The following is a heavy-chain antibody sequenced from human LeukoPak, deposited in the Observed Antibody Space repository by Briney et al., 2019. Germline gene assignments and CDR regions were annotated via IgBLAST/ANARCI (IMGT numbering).Heavy chain of an antibody. D-gene: IGHD2/OR15-2a*01. CDR2: MFYSGIT. V-gene: IGHV4-61*01. CDR3: ARSGNYWYFDL. J-gene: IGHJ2*01. Sequence: SETLSLTCTVSGGSVSSGSYYWSWIRQPPGNGLEWIGFMFYSGITNYNPSLKSRVTISVDTSKKQFSLKLSSVTAADTAVYSCARSGNYWYFDLWGRGTLVTVSS. CDR1: GGSVSSGSYY.